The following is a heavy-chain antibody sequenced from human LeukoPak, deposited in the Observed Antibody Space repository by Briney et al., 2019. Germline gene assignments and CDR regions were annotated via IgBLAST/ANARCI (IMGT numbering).Heavy chain of an antibody. CDR3: ARLGRNSSGYLARPYYFDY. D-gene: IGHD3-22*01. V-gene: IGHV4-4*07. J-gene: IGHJ4*02. CDR1: GGSISSYY. CDR2: IYTSGST. Sequence: SETLSLTCTVSGGSISSYYWGWSRQPAGKGLEWIGRIYTSGSTNYNPSLKSRVTMSVDTSKNQFSLKLSSVTAADTAVYYCARLGRNSSGYLARPYYFDYWGQGTLVTVSS.